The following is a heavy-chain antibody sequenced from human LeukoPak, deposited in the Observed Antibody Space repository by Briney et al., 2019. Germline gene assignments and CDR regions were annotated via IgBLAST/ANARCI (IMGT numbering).Heavy chain of an antibody. V-gene: IGHV1-69*13. Sequence: GTSVKVSCKASGYTFTSYGISWVRQAPGQGLEWMGGITPIFGSANYAQNFQGRVTITADESTTTAYMELSSLRSEDTAVYYCARVGDDIVAGGSWFDPWGQGTLVTVSS. CDR3: ARVGDDIVAGGSWFDP. CDR2: ITPIFGSA. CDR1: GYTFTSYG. D-gene: IGHD5-12*01. J-gene: IGHJ5*02.